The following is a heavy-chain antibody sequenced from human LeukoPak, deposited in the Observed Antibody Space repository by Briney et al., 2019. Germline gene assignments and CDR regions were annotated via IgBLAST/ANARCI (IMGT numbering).Heavy chain of an antibody. CDR2: INPSGGST. V-gene: IGHV1-46*01. J-gene: IGHJ1*01. CDR1: GYTFTSYY. D-gene: IGHD6-13*01. Sequence: ASVKVSCKASGYTFTSYYMHWVRQAPGQGLEWMGIINPSGGSTSYAQKFQGWVTMTRDTSISTAYMELSRLRSDDTAVYYCARSAVRSSWYVRGEYFQHWGQGTLVTVSS. CDR3: ARSAVRSSWYVRGEYFQH.